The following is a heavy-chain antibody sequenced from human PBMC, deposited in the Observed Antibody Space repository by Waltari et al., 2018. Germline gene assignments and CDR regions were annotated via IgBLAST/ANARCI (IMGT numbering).Heavy chain of an antibody. J-gene: IGHJ4*02. CDR3: APLPGGSGQTFDY. D-gene: IGHD3-10*01. Sequence: EVELVQSGAEVKTPGATVTISCKASVYTFMDYFMHWVQQAPGKGLEWMGRIDPEDGETVYSEKFQGRVTITADTSTDTAYMELSSLTSGDTAVYYCAPLPGGSGQTFDYWGQGTLVTVSS. CDR1: VYTFMDYF. V-gene: IGHV1-69-2*01. CDR2: IDPEDGET.